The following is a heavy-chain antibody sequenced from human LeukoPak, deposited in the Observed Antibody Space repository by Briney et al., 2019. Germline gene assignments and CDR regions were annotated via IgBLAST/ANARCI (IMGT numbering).Heavy chain of an antibody. J-gene: IGHJ2*01. Sequence: GGSLRLSCAASGFTFSSYWMSWVRQAPGKGLEWVSSISSSSTYIYYADSVKGRFTISRDNAKNSLYLQMDSLRAEDTAVYYCAREGITMKEVAYWYFDLWGRGSLVTVSS. CDR2: ISSSSTYI. CDR3: AREGITMKEVAYWYFDL. D-gene: IGHD3-22*01. CDR1: GFTFSSYW. V-gene: IGHV3-21*01.